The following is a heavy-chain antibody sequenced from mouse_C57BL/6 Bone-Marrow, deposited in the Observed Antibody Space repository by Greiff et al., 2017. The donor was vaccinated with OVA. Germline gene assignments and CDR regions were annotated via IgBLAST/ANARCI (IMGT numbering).Heavy chain of an antibody. D-gene: IGHD1-1*01. J-gene: IGHJ4*01. V-gene: IGHV1-72*01. Sequence: QVQLQQPGAELVKPGASVQLSCKASGYTFTSYWMHWVKQRPGRGLEWIGRIDPNSGGTKYNEKFKSKATLTVDKPSSTAYMQLSSLTSEDSAVYYCARRTTVVPYAMDYWGQGTSVTVSS. CDR1: GYTFTSYW. CDR2: IDPNSGGT. CDR3: ARRTTVVPYAMDY.